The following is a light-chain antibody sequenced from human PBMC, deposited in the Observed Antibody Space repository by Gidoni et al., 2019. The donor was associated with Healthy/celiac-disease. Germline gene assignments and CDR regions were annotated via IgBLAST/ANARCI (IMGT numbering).Light chain of an antibody. CDR3: QQSYSTPL. CDR1: QSMSSY. V-gene: IGKV1-39*01. CDR2: AAS. Sequence: DIQMTQSPSSLSASVGDGVTIPCRASQSMSSYLNWYQQKPGKAPKLLIYAASSLQSGVPSRFSGSGSGTDFTVTIRSLQPEDFETYYCQQSYSTPLFGGGTKVEIK. J-gene: IGKJ4*01.